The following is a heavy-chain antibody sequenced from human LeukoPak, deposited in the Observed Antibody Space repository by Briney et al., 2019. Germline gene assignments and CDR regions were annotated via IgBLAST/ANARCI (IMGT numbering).Heavy chain of an antibody. CDR1: GGSISSSNW. CDR3: ARRRIAAAGWYFDY. D-gene: IGHD6-13*01. Sequence: SETLSLTCAVYGGSISSSNWWSWVRQPPGKGLEWIGEIYHSGSTNYNPSLKSRVTISVDKSKNQFSLKLSSVTAADTAVYYCARRRIAAAGWYFDYWGQGTLVTVSS. J-gene: IGHJ4*02. CDR2: IYHSGST. V-gene: IGHV4-4*02.